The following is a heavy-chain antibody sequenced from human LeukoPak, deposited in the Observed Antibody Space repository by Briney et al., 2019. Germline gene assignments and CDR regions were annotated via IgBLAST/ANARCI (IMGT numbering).Heavy chain of an antibody. Sequence: GGSLRLSCAASGFTFSSNSMNWVRQAPGEGLEWVSYISSTGGTIYYADSMKGRFTISRDNAKNSLYLQMTSLTAEDTAVYYCARVGDADRYFYYMDVWGKGTTLTVSS. J-gene: IGHJ6*03. CDR2: ISSTGGTI. CDR1: GFTFSSNS. CDR3: ARVGDADRYFYYMDV. V-gene: IGHV3-48*04. D-gene: IGHD3-16*01.